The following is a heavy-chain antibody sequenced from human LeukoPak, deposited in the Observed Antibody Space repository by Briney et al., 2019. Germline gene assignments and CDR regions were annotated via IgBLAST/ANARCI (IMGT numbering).Heavy chain of an antibody. CDR2: MKPKSGET. D-gene: IGHD4-23*01. J-gene: IGHJ5*02. V-gene: IGHV1-8*01. CDR3: ARDYGGNSGWFDP. Sequence: ASVTVSFKSSGYSLTNYDINWVRQATGQGLEWMGWMKPKSGETGYAQKFQGRAIMTRDTSTNTAYMELRSLTSEDTAVYYCARDYGGNSGWFDPWGQGTVVTVSS. CDR1: GYSLTNYD.